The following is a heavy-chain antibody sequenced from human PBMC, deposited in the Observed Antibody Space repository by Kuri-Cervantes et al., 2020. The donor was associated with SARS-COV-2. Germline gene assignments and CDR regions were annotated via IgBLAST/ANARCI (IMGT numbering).Heavy chain of an antibody. Sequence: SVKVSCKASGGTFSSYAISWVRQAPGQGLEWMGGIIPIFGTANYAQKFQGRVTITADESTSTAYMELSSLRSEDTAVYYCAREVEMATIGPVDYYMDVWGKGTTVTVSS. D-gene: IGHD5-24*01. J-gene: IGHJ6*03. CDR1: GGTFSSYA. V-gene: IGHV1-69*13. CDR2: IIPIFGTA. CDR3: AREVEMATIGPVDYYMDV.